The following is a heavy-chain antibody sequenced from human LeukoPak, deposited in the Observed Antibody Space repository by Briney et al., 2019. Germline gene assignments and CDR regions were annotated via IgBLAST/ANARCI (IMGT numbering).Heavy chain of an antibody. J-gene: IGHJ4*02. V-gene: IGHV3-23*01. CDR2: ISVSGNT. CDR1: GFTFSDYY. CDR3: TRYISGWYGGFDY. Sequence: GGSLRLSCAASGFTFSDYYMSWIRQAPGKGLEWVSAISVSGNTYHADSVKGRFTISRDNSKNKLYLQMISLRAEDTAIYYCTRYISGWYGGFDYWGQGILVTVSS. D-gene: IGHD6-19*01.